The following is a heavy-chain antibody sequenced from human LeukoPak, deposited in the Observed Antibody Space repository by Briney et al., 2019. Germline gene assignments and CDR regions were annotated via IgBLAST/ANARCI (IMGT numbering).Heavy chain of an antibody. CDR2: IYYSGST. D-gene: IGHD2-21*02. J-gene: IGHJ3*02. Sequence: SETLSLTCTVSGGSISSSSYYWGWIRQPPGKGLEWIGSIYYSGSTYYNPSLKSRVTISVDTSKNQFSLKLSSVTAADTAVYYCARDQYCGGDCLSAFDIWGQGTMVTVPS. V-gene: IGHV4-39*07. CDR1: GGSISSSSYY. CDR3: ARDQYCGGDCLSAFDI.